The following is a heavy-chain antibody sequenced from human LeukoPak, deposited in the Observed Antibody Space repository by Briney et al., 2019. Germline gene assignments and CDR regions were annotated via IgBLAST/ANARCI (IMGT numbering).Heavy chain of an antibody. V-gene: IGHV4-31*03. D-gene: IGHD4-17*01. CDR3: ARDGGYVYGDYAYFDY. CDR2: IYYSGST. J-gene: IGHJ4*02. CDR1: GGSISSGGYY. Sequence: SETLSLTCTVSGGSISSGGYYWSWIRQHPGKGLEWIGYIYYSGSTYYNPSLKTRVTISVDTSKNQFSLKLSSVTAADTAVYYCARDGGYVYGDYAYFDYWGQGTLVTVSS.